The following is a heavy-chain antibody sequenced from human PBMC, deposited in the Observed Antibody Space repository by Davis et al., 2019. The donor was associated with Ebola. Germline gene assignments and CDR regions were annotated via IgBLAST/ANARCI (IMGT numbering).Heavy chain of an antibody. V-gene: IGHV4-61*01. CDR3: ARSDYRDYFDY. D-gene: IGHD4-11*01. CDR1: GGSINSISYY. J-gene: IGHJ4*02. CDR2: IYYSGST. Sequence: SETLSLTCTVSGGSINSISYYWSWIRQPQGKGLEWIGYIYYSGSTNYNPSLKSRVTISVDTSKNQFSLKLSSVTAADTAVYYCARSDYRDYFDYWGQGTLVTVSS.